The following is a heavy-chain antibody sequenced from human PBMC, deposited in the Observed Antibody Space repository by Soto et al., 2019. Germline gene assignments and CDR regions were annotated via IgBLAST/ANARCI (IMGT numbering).Heavy chain of an antibody. Sequence: QVHLVQSGAEVKKPGASVKVSCKASGYTFTGYYIHWVRQAPGQGLEWMGWINPKSGGANIAQKFQGWVTMTRETSISTTYMELSNLRSNDTAVYYCARDYYDGSASYGIEFWGQGTMVTVAS. J-gene: IGHJ3*01. D-gene: IGHD3-3*01. CDR1: GYTFTGYY. V-gene: IGHV1-2*04. CDR3: ARDYYDGSASYGIEF. CDR2: INPKSGGA.